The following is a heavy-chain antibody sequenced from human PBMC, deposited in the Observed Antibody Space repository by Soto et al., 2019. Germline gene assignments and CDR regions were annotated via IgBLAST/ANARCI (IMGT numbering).Heavy chain of an antibody. D-gene: IGHD3-10*01. CDR1: GGSISSSNW. V-gene: IGHV4-4*02. CDR2: IYHSGST. J-gene: IGHJ6*02. Sequence: QVQLQESGPGLVKPSGTLSLTCAVSGGSISSSNWWSWVRQPPGKGLEWIGEIYHSGSTNYNPSLKSRVTISVDKSKNPVSLKLSSVTAAATAVYYCARVASSGSYRAFPYGMDVWGQGTTVTGSS. CDR3: ARVASSGSYRAFPYGMDV.